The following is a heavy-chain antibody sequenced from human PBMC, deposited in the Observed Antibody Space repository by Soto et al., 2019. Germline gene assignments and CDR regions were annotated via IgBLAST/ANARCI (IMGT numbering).Heavy chain of an antibody. V-gene: IGHV4-34*01. CDR3: ARSRVGSDGDYVFGRRRYNWFDP. D-gene: IGHD4-17*01. Sequence: SETLSLTCAVYGGSFSGYYWSWIRQPPGKGLEWIGEINHSGSTNYNPSLKSRVTISVDTSKNQFSLKLSSVTAADTAVYYCARSRVGSDGDYVFGRRRYNWFDPWGQGTLVTVSS. CDR1: GGSFSGYY. J-gene: IGHJ5*02. CDR2: INHSGST.